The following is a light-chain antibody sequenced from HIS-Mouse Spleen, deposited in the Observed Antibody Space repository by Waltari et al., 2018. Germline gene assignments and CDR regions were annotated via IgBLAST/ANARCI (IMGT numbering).Light chain of an antibody. CDR3: YSTDSSGNHRV. J-gene: IGLJ2*01. CDR2: EAS. V-gene: IGLV3-10*01. CDR1: ALPKKY. Sequence: SYELTQPPSVSVSPGQTARITCPGDALPKKYAYWYQQKSGQAPVLVNYEASKRPSGIPERFAGSSSWTMATLTISGAQVEDETDYYCYSTDSSGNHRVFGGGTKLTVL.